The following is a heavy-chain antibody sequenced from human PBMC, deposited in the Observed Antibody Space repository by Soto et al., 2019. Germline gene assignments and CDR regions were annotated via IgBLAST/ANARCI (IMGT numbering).Heavy chain of an antibody. D-gene: IGHD4-17*01. Sequence: SETLSLTCTVSGGSISSYYWTWIRQPPGKGLEWIGYIYYSGSTYHNPSLKSRVTISVDTSKNQFSLRLNSVTAADTAVYYCARRTVTTIHYYGMDVWGQGTTVTVSS. CDR2: IYYSGST. V-gene: IGHV4-59*01. CDR1: GGSISSYY. J-gene: IGHJ6*02. CDR3: ARRTVTTIHYYGMDV.